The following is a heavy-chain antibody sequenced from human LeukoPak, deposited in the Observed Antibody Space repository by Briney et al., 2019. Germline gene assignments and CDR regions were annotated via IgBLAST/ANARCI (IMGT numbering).Heavy chain of an antibody. D-gene: IGHD5-24*01. Sequence: SETLSLTCTVSGGSISSYYWSWIRQPPGKGLEWIGYIYYSGSTNYNPSLKSRVTISVDASKNQFSLKLSSVTAADTAVYYCARQGAYNPPYYYYGMDVGAQGTRATVSS. J-gene: IGHJ6*02. CDR1: GGSISSYY. CDR2: IYYSGST. V-gene: IGHV4-59*08. CDR3: ARQGAYNPPYYYYGMDV.